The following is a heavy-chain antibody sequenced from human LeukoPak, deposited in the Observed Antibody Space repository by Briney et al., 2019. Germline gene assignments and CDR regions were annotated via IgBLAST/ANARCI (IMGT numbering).Heavy chain of an antibody. J-gene: IGHJ4*02. Sequence: PAKVSCKASGGTFSSYAISWVRQTPGQGLECMGGIIPIFGTANYAQKFQGRVTITTDESTSTAYMELSSLRSEDTAVYYCARGVPALKWLRFDYWGQGTLVTVSS. CDR1: GGTFSSYA. CDR3: ARGVPALKWLRFDY. D-gene: IGHD5-12*01. CDR2: IIPIFGTA. V-gene: IGHV1-69*05.